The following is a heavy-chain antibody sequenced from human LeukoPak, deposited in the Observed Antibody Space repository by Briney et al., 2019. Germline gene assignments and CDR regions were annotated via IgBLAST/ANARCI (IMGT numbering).Heavy chain of an antibody. D-gene: IGHD6-13*01. J-gene: IGHJ4*02. CDR2: ITISSSTI. CDR3: ARGSAEGTRIAAAGNFDY. Sequence: GGSLRLSCVASGFTFSNYNMNWVRQAPGKGLEWVSYITISSSTIYYARSVKGRFTISRDNAKNSLYLQMNSLRAEDTAVYYCARGSAEGTRIAAAGNFDYWGQGTLVTVSS. CDR1: GFTFSNYN. V-gene: IGHV3-48*01.